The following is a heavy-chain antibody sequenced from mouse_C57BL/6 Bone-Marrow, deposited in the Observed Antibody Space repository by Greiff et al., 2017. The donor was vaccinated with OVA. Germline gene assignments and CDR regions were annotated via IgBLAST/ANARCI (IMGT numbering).Heavy chain of an antibody. CDR2: IYPGSGST. V-gene: IGHV1-55*01. Sequence: VKLQQPGAELVKPGASVKMSCKASGYTFTSYWITWVKQRPGQGLEWIGDIYPGSGSTKYNEKFKSKATLTVDTSSSTAYMPLRSLTSEDSAVYNYSRTCGSSPSDAMDYWGQGTSVTVSS. CDR1: GYTFTSYW. D-gene: IGHD1-1*01. CDR3: SRTCGSSPSDAMDY. J-gene: IGHJ4*01.